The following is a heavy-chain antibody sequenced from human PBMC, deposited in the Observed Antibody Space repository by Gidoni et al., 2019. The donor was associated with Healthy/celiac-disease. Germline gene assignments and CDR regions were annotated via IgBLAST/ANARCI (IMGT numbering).Heavy chain of an antibody. CDR1: GGSISRSSYY. CDR3: ARPPSPYSSSSGGWFDP. Sequence: QLQLQESGPGLVKPSETRSLTCTVSGGSISRSSYYWGWIRQHPGKGLEWFGRIYYSGSTSYNPPLKSRVPISVDTSKNQFSLKLSSVTAADTAVYYCARPPSPYSSSSGGWFDPWGQGTLVTVSS. J-gene: IGHJ5*02. CDR2: IYYSGST. V-gene: IGHV4-39*01. D-gene: IGHD6-13*01.